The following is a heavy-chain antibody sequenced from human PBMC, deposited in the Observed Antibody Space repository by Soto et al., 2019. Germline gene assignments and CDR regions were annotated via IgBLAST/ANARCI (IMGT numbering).Heavy chain of an antibody. CDR2: IIPIFGTA. D-gene: IGHD3-16*01. CDR3: ARRDSLYYFDY. V-gene: IGHV1-69*06. J-gene: IGHJ4*02. Sequence: GASVKVSCKASGGTFSSYAISWVRQAPGQGLEWMGGIIPIFGTANYAQKFQGRVTITADKSTGTAYMELSSLRSEDTAVYYCARRDSLYYFDYWGQGTLVTVSS. CDR1: GGTFSSYA.